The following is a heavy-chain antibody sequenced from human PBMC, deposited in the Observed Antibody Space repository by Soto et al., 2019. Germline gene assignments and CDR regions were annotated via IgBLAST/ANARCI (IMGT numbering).Heavy chain of an antibody. D-gene: IGHD3-3*02. CDR1: GFTFSSNA. CDR3: AKLAFSYYFDY. J-gene: IGHJ4*02. V-gene: IGHV3-23*01. CDR2: ISRSDTT. Sequence: EVQLLESGGGLVQPGGSLRVSCAASGFTFSSNAMTWVRQAPGKGLEWVSAISRSDTTYYPDSVKGRFTISRDNSNNTVYLQMNSLRAEDTAVDYCAKLAFSYYFDYWGQGALVTVSS.